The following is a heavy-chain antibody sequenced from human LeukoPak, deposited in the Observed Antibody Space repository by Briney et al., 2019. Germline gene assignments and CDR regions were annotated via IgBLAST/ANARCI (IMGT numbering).Heavy chain of an antibody. J-gene: IGHJ6*04. CDR2: ISSTSTYI. D-gene: IGHD6-13*01. CDR3: ARPYTSSPGDYGMDV. Sequence: GGSLRLSCADSGFSFSSYSMNWARQAPGEGLEWVSSISSTSTYIYYADSVKGRFTISRDNSKNSLYLQMNSLRAEDTAVYYCARPYTSSPGDYGMDVWGKGTTVTVSS. V-gene: IGHV3-21*01. CDR1: GFSFSSYS.